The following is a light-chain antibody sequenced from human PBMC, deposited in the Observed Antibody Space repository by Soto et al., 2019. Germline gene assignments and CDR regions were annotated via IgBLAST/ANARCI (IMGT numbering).Light chain of an antibody. CDR1: QTISND. CDR2: GAS. Sequence: EVVMTQSPATVSVSPGEGVTLSCRASQTISNDFAWYQQKPGQAPRLLIYGASTRATGVPARFSGGGSGTEFTLTISSLQSEDFAFYYCQQNNKWPPVTFGGGTKVEIK. J-gene: IGKJ4*01. V-gene: IGKV3-15*01. CDR3: QQNNKWPPVT.